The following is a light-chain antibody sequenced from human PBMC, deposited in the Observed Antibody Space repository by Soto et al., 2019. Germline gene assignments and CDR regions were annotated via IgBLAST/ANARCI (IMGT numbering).Light chain of an antibody. CDR1: SSNIGAGFD. V-gene: IGLV1-40*01. J-gene: IGLJ1*01. CDR2: GNN. Sequence: QSVLTQPPSVSGAPGQRVTISCTGASSNIGAGFDVHWYQLLPGTAPKLLISGNNNRPSGVPDRFSGSKSGTSASLAITGLQAEDEADYYCQSYDSSLSGFVFGTGTKLTAL. CDR3: QSYDSSLSGFV.